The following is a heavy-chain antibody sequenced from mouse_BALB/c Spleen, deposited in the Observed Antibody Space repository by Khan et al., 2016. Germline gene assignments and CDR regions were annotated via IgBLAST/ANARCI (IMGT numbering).Heavy chain of an antibody. D-gene: IGHD1-2*01. J-gene: IGHJ4*01. Sequence: QIQLVQSGPELKKPGETVKISCKASGYTFKNYGMNWVKQAPGKGLTWMGWTNTYTGEPTYADDFKGRFALSLETSASTAYLQINNLNNEDMATSFCARGDDGLAMGYWGQGTSVTVSS. CDR2: TNTYTGEP. CDR3: ARGDDGLAMGY. CDR1: GYTFKNYG. V-gene: IGHV9-1*02.